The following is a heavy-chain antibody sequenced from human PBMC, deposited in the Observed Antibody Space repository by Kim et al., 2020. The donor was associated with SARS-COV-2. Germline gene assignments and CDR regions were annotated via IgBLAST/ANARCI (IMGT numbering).Heavy chain of an antibody. V-gene: IGHV3-23*01. CDR2: T. J-gene: IGHJ4*02. CDR3: ANGRGLDH. Sequence: TNYAQTVKGGFTISRDNSKSTLYLQMNSLRAEDTAVYFCANGRGLDHWGQGTLVTVSS. D-gene: IGHD3-10*01.